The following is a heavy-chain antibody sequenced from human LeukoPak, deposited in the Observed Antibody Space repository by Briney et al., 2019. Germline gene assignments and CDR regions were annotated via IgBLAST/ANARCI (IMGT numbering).Heavy chain of an antibody. CDR2: THYSGNT. V-gene: IGHV4-59*01. D-gene: IGHD2-2*01. CDR3: ARYVAPASDFDY. J-gene: IGHJ4*02. Sequence: SETLSLTCTVSGGSISSYYWSWIRQPPGKGLEWIGYTHYSGNTNYNPSLSSRVTISVDTSKNQFSLKVNSVTAADTAMYYCARYVAPASDFDYWGQGALVTVSS. CDR1: GGSISSYY.